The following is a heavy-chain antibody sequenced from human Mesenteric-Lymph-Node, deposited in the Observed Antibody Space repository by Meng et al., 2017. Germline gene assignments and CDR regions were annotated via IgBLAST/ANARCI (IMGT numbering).Heavy chain of an antibody. Sequence: GESLKISCKASGYSFTNYWIGWVRQMPGEGLEWMGIIYRDDSDTRYNPAFQGQVTISADRSISTAYLHWSSLKASDTAIYYCARGDGDGQIGGFDYWGQGTLVTVSS. CDR1: GYSFTNYW. J-gene: IGHJ4*02. D-gene: IGHD3-10*01. CDR3: ARGDGDGQIGGFDY. CDR2: IYRDDSDT. V-gene: IGHV5-51*01.